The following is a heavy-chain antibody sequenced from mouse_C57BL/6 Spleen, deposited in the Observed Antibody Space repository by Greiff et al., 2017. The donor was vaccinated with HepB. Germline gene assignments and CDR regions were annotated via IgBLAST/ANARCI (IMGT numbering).Heavy chain of an antibody. CDR1: GFTFSSYA. Sequence: EVMLVESGGGLVKPGGSLKLSCAASGFTFSSYAMSWVRQTPEKRLEWVATISDGGSYTYYPDNVKGRFTISRDNAKNNLYLQMSHLKSEDTAMYYCARDEVSYDGYYFDYWGQGTTLTVSS. CDR3: ARDEVSYDGYYFDY. D-gene: IGHD2-3*01. J-gene: IGHJ2*01. CDR2: ISDGGSYT. V-gene: IGHV5-4*01.